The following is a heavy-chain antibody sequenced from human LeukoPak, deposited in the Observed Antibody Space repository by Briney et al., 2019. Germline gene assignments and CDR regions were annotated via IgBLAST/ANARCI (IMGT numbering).Heavy chain of an antibody. CDR2: IYYSGST. Sequence: PSETLSLTCTVSGGSISSSSNYWGWIRQPPGKGLEWIGSIYYSGSTYYNPSLKSRVTISVDKSKNQFSLKLSSVTAADTAVYHCASGVGVSSSWYFDYWGQGTLVTVSS. J-gene: IGHJ4*02. V-gene: IGHV4-39*07. D-gene: IGHD6-13*01. CDR3: ASGVGVSSSWYFDY. CDR1: GGSISSSSNY.